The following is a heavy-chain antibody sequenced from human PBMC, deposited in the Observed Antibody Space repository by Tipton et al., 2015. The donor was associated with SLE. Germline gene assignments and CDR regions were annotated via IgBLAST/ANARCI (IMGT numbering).Heavy chain of an antibody. V-gene: IGHV5-51*03. J-gene: IGHJ4*02. CDR2: IYPGDSDT. D-gene: IGHD3-22*01. CDR3: ARLGYLYDRSGPFDY. Sequence: VQLVQSGAEVKKPGESLKISCRGSGYNFANYWIGWVRQMPGKGLDWMGIIYPGDSDTRYSPSFQGQVTISADKSITTAYLQWSSLKASDTAIYYCARLGYLYDRSGPFDYWGQGSLVTVSA. CDR1: GYNFANYW.